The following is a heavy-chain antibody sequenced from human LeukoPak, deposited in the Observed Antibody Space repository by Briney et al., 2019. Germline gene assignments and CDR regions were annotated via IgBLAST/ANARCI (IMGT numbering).Heavy chain of an antibody. CDR3: ARGSFWYYGSGSYQGFDF. V-gene: IGHV4-4*07. CDR1: GGSISSFY. CDR2: TYSSGNT. D-gene: IGHD3-10*01. J-gene: IGHJ4*02. Sequence: SETLSLTCSVSGGSISSFYWTWIRQSAGKGLEWIGRTYSSGNTIFNPSLKSRVTMSVDTSKSQFSLKLSSVTAADTAVYYCARGSFWYYGSGSYQGFDFWGQGTLVTVPS.